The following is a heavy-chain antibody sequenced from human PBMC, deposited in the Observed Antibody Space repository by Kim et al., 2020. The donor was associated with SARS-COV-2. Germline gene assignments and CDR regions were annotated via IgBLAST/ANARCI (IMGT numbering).Heavy chain of an antibody. V-gene: IGHV3-23*01. J-gene: IGHJ4*02. Sequence: GGSLRLSCVASGITFNSYAMSWVRQAPGKGLEWVSAINGVGSNTFYANSVKGRFTISRDNSKNTLYLQMNGLRPEDTAVYFCAKDSSHYRFFDYWGQGTLVTVSS. D-gene: IGHD3-16*02. CDR2: INGVGSNT. CDR3: AKDSSHYRFFDY. CDR1: GITFNSYA.